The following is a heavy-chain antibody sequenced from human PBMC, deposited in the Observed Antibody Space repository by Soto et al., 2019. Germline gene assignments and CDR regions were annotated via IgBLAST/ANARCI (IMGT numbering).Heavy chain of an antibody. V-gene: IGHV3-30*18. J-gene: IGHJ4*02. CDR3: AKASIFSDYGDYDYFDY. Sequence: QVQLVGSGGGVVQPGRSLRLSCAASGFSFSSLGMHWVRQAPGKGLEWVAIISYDGSDEFYADSVKGRFTISRDNSKNTLFLQMNSLRAEDTAVYYCAKASIFSDYGDYDYFDYWGQGTLVTVSS. CDR2: ISYDGSDE. D-gene: IGHD4-17*01. CDR1: GFSFSSLG.